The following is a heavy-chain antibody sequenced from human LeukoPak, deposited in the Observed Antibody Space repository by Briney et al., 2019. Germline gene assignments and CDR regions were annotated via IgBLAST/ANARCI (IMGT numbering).Heavy chain of an antibody. D-gene: IGHD6-19*01. CDR1: GYTLTELS. V-gene: IGHV1-2*04. CDR3: ARAPPYSSGWYYFDY. J-gene: IGHJ4*02. CDR2: INPNSGGT. Sequence: ASVKVSCKVSGYTLTELSMHWVRQAPGQGLEWMGWINPNSGGTNYAQKFQGWVTMTRDTSISTAYMELSRLRSDDTAVYYCARAPPYSSGWYYFDYWGQGTLVTVSS.